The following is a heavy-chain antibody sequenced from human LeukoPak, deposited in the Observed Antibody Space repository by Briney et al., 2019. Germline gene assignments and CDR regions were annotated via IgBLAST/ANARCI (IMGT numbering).Heavy chain of an antibody. CDR1: GFTFSGSA. J-gene: IGHJ4*02. CDR3: TRRDFNSSGYYD. CDR2: IRSKANSYAT. Sequence: GGSLRLSCAASGFTFSGSAMHWVRQASGKGLEWVGRIRSKANSYATAYAASVKGRFTISRDDSKNTAYPQMNSLKTEDTAVYYCTRRDFNSSGYYDWGQGTLVTVSS. V-gene: IGHV3-73*01. D-gene: IGHD3-22*01.